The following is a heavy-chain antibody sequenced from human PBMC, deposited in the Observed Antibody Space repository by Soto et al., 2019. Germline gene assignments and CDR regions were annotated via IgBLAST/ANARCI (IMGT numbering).Heavy chain of an antibody. D-gene: IGHD1-7*01. Sequence: QVQLVQSGAEVKKPGASVKVSCKASGYTFSNDAITWVRQAPGQGLEWMGWVSAYNGNTNYAQKFKGRVTMTTDTSTSTAYMEIRSLRYDGTAVYFCARASRYYWNYMMYWGQVTLVTVSS. V-gene: IGHV1-18*01. CDR1: GYTFSNDA. CDR2: VSAYNGNT. J-gene: IGHJ4*02. CDR3: ARASRYYWNYMMY.